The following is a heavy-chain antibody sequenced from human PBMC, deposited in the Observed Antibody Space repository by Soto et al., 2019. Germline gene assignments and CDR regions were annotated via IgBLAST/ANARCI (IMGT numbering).Heavy chain of an antibody. Sequence: QVQLVQSGAEVKKPGSSVKVSCKASGGTFSSYAISWVRQAPGQGLEWMGGIIPIFGTANYAQKFQGRVTITADESTSTAYMELSSLRSEDTAVYYCAAGGSYDFWSGTIVGYYYYGMDVWGQGTTVTVSS. V-gene: IGHV1-69*01. D-gene: IGHD3-3*01. CDR3: AAGGSYDFWSGTIVGYYYYGMDV. CDR1: GGTFSSYA. J-gene: IGHJ6*02. CDR2: IIPIFGTA.